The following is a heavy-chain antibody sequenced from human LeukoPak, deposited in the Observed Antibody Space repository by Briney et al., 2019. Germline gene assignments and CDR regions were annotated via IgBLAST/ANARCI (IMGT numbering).Heavy chain of an antibody. J-gene: IGHJ4*02. V-gene: IGHV1-18*01. CDR1: GYTFTSYG. D-gene: IGHD6-6*01. CDR2: VSAYNGNT. Sequence: ASVKVSCKASGYTFTSYGISWVRQAPGQGLEWMGWVSAYNGNTNYAQKLQGRVTMTTDTSTSRAYMELRSLRSDDTAVYYCARDLPGSSFSLSGYWGQGTLVTVSS. CDR3: ARDLPGSSFSLSGY.